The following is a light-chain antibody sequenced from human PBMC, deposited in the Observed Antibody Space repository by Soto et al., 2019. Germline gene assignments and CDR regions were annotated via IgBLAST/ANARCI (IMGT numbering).Light chain of an antibody. Sequence: QSVLTQPASVSGSPGQSITISCTGTSSDVGGYNFVSWYQQHPAKAPKLIIYDVSNRPSGVPIRFSASKSGSTASRTISGLQAEDEADYYCSSYTSDSTLFGGGTKVTV. J-gene: IGLJ2*01. CDR2: DVS. V-gene: IGLV2-14*03. CDR3: SSYTSDSTL. CDR1: SSDVGGYNF.